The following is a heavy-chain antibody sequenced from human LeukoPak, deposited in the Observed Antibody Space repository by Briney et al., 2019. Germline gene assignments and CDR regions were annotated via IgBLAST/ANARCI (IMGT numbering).Heavy chain of an antibody. CDR3: ARGSPGYDSGGYYYESQRVFDY. V-gene: IGHV1-2*06. CDR2: INPNSGGT. D-gene: IGHD3-22*01. Sequence: GASVKVSCKASGYTFTGYYMHWVRQAPGQGLEWMGRINPNSGGTNYAQKFQGRVTMTRDTSISTAYMELSRLRSDDTAVYYCARGSPGYDSGGYYYESQRVFDYWGQGTLVTVSS. J-gene: IGHJ4*02. CDR1: GYTFTGYY.